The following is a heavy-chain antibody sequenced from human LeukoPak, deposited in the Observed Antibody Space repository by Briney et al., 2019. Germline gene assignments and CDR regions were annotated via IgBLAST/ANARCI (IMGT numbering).Heavy chain of an antibody. CDR3: ARDQTYSGSGIYTYFDY. J-gene: IGHJ4*02. Sequence: SEALSLTCTVSGGWGGDYYWSWIRQPPGKGLEWIGYIYYNGNTFYTPSLKSRVTISFDTSKNQFSLKLTSVTAADTAVYYCARDQTYSGSGIYTYFDYWGQGILVTVSS. CDR1: GGWGGDYY. V-gene: IGHV4-30-4*01. CDR2: IYYNGNT. D-gene: IGHD3-10*01.